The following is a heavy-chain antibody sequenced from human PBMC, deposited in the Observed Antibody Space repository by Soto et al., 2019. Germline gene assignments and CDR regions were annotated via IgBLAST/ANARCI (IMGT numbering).Heavy chain of an antibody. D-gene: IGHD2-2*01. Sequence: EVQLLESGGDLVQPGGSLRLSCAASGFTFSTYTMSWVRQAPGKGLEWVSAISGSGGSPSYADSVQGRFTISRDKPKNTLYLQMTSLSAEATARYYCAKARCSTTNCYAPDYWGQGSLVPVYS. CDR3: AKARCSTTNCYAPDY. CDR2: ISGSGGSP. CDR1: GFTFSTYT. J-gene: IGHJ4*02. V-gene: IGHV3-23*01.